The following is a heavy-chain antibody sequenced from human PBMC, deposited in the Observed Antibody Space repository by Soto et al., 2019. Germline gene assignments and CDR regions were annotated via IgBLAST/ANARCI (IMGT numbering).Heavy chain of an antibody. CDR1: GGSISSDDYY. Sequence: NPSETLSLTCTVSGGSISSDDYYWSWIRQAPGRGLEWIGYMHSSGSIYYNSSLKSRATMSIDTAGNQFSLKVSSVTVADTAVYYCARDLDGLHDDTSGPFPRPGWGQGTLVTVSS. CDR2: MHSSGSI. V-gene: IGHV4-30-4*01. CDR3: ARDLDGLHDDTSGPFPRPG. D-gene: IGHD3-22*01. J-gene: IGHJ1*01.